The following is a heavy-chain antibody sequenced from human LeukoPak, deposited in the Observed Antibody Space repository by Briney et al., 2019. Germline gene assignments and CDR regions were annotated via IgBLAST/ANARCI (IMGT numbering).Heavy chain of an antibody. CDR1: GFTFSNYV. D-gene: IGHD4-17*01. CDR2: LHYDGIKK. Sequence: PGRSLRLACAASGFTFSNYVMHWVRQAPGKGLEWVASLHYDGIKKYYAASVKGRFTISRGSSKNTLVLQMNTLRVEDTALYYCAKLHGHFLPAHYWGQGTLVTVSS. CDR3: AKLHGHFLPAHY. V-gene: IGHV3-30*02. J-gene: IGHJ4*02.